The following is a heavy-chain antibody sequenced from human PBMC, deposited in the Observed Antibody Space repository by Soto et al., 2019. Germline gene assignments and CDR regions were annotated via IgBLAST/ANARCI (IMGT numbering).Heavy chain of an antibody. D-gene: IGHD3-10*01. Sequence: GGSLRLSCAASGFTFSSYGMHWVRQAPGKGLEWVAVISYDGSNKYYADSVKGRFTISRDNSKNTLYLQMNSLRAEDTAVYYCAKEWRMVRGVITLFYYYYGMDVWGQGTRVTVSS. CDR1: GFTFSSYG. J-gene: IGHJ6*02. CDR3: AKEWRMVRGVITLFYYYYGMDV. V-gene: IGHV3-30*18. CDR2: ISYDGSNK.